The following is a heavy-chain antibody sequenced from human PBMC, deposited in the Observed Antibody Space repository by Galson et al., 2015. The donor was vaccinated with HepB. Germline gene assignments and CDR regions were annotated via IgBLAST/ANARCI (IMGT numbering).Heavy chain of an antibody. D-gene: IGHD3-9*01. J-gene: IGHJ4*02. CDR1: GFPVSTND. Sequence: SLRLSCAVSGFPVSTNDMTWVRQAPGKGLEWVSLIYSGGNTCYADSVKGRFTISRDNSKNTVSLQMHSLRAGDTAVYYCARDKLTGIPDYWGQGTLVTVSS. V-gene: IGHV3-66*01. CDR2: IYSGGNT. CDR3: ARDKLTGIPDY.